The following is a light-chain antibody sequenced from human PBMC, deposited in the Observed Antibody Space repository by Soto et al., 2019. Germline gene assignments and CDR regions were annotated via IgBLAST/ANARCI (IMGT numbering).Light chain of an antibody. CDR2: AAS. CDR3: QQSSTTPRLS. CDR1: QSITNF. V-gene: IGKV1-39*01. Sequence: DIQMTQSPSSLSASVGDKLTITCRANQSITNFLNWHQKKPGEVPKLLIFAASRLQSGVPSRFSGSGSGTDFALTINSLQPEDFATYYCQQSSTTPRLSFGGGTRVDFK. J-gene: IGKJ4*01.